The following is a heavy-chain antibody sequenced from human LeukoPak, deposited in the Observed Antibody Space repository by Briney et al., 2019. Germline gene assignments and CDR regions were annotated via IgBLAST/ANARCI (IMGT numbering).Heavy chain of an antibody. CDR3: ARLSVPDVFGAFDI. CDR2: INTSGST. D-gene: IGHD2-2*01. Sequence: SETLSLTCTVSGGSINNYYWSWIRQSAGKGLEWIGRINTSGSTNYNPSLQSRVTMSLDTSNMHFSLRLSSVTAADTAVYYCARLSVPDVFGAFDIWGQGTMVTVSS. CDR1: GGSINNYY. J-gene: IGHJ3*02. V-gene: IGHV4-4*07.